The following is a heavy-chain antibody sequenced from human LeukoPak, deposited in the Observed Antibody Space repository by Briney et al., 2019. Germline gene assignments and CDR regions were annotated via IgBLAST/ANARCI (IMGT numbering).Heavy chain of an antibody. V-gene: IGHV3-48*03. CDR2: ISSSGSTI. D-gene: IGHD5-12*01. CDR1: GFTFSSYE. J-gene: IGHJ6*02. CDR3: ARDLIVATIDKPTPHASRYYYGMDV. Sequence: PGGSLRLSCAASGFTFSSYEMNWVRQAPGKGLEWVSYISSSGSTIYYADSVKGRFTISRDNAKNSLYLQMNSLRAEDTAVYYCARDLIVATIDKPTPHASRYYYGMDVWRQGTTVTVSS.